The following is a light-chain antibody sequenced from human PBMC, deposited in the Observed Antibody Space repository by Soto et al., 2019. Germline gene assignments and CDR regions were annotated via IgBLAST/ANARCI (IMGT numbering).Light chain of an antibody. CDR1: QTLSIGS. J-gene: IGKJ3*01. Sequence: EIVLTQSPDTLSLSPGERATLFCRASQTLSIGSLAWYQQKPGQAPRLLIYAAFNRHTGISDRFNGSGSVTYFVLTINRLEPEDSAVYFVQQYEGPPLTFGPGTTVDIK. CDR3: QQYEGPPLT. CDR2: AAF. V-gene: IGKV3-20*01.